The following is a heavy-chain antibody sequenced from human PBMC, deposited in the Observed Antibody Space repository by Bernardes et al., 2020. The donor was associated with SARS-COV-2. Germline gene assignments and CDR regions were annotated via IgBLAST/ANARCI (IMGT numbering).Heavy chain of an antibody. J-gene: IGHJ5*02. D-gene: IGHD4-17*01. CDR2: IYYSGST. CDR3: ARDRIADYGDFMFPLNWFDP. Sequence: SETLSLTCTVSGGSISSYYWSWIRQPPGKGLEWIGYIYYSGSTNYNPSLKSRVTISVDTSKNQFSLKLSSVTAADTAVYYCARDRIADYGDFMFPLNWFDPWGQGTLVTVSS. CDR1: GGSISSYY. V-gene: IGHV4-59*01.